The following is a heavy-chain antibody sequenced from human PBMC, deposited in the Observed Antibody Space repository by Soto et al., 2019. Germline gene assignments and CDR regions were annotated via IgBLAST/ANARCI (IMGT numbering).Heavy chain of an antibody. CDR2: IIPILGIA. V-gene: IGHV1-69*02. J-gene: IGHJ3*02. CDR3: ASPPTTVTTSWDDAFDI. Sequence: QVQLVQSGAEVKKPGSSVKVSCKASGGTFSSYTISWVRQAPGQGLEWMGRIIPILGIANYAQKFQGRVTITADKSTSTAYMELSSLRSEDTAVYYCASPPTTVTTSWDDAFDIWGHGTMVTVSS. CDR1: GGTFSSYT. D-gene: IGHD4-17*01.